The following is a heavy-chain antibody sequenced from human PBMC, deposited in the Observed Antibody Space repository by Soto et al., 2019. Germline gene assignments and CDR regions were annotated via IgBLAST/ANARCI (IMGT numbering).Heavy chain of an antibody. J-gene: IGHJ5*02. CDR3: ARIVGATTYNWFDP. CDR1: GYRFISHW. D-gene: IGHD1-26*01. CDR2: IDPSDSYT. Sequence: GESLKISCKSSGYRFISHWISWVRQMPGKGLEWMGRIDPSDSYTNYSPSFQGHVTISADKSISTAYLQWSSLKASDTAMYYCARIVGATTYNWFDPWGQGTLVTVSS. V-gene: IGHV5-10-1*01.